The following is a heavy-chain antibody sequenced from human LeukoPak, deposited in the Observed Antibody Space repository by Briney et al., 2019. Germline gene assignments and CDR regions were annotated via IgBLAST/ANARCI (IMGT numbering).Heavy chain of an antibody. J-gene: IGHJ4*02. CDR2: IYYSGST. CDR3: ARDYNDPRGYYFDY. V-gene: IGHV4-59*11. Sequence: SETLSLTCTVSGGSISSHYWSWIRQPPGKGLEWIGYIYYSGSTNYNPSLKSRVTISVDTSKNQFSLKLSSVTAADTAVYYCARDYNDPRGYYFDYWGQGTLVTVSS. D-gene: IGHD3-10*01. CDR1: GGSISSHY.